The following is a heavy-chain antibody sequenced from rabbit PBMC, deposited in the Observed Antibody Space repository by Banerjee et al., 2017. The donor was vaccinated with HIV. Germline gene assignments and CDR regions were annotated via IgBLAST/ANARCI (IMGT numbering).Heavy chain of an antibody. V-gene: IGHV1S45*01. J-gene: IGHJ4*01. CDR3: ARDLAGITGWNFGL. CDR1: GFDFSGSHN. D-gene: IGHD4-1*01. CDR2: IYTGSSGSA. Sequence: QEQLKETGGGLVQPGGSLTLSCKASGFDFSGSHNMCWVRQAPGKGLEWIACIYTGSSGSAYYASWAKGRFTISKTSSTTVTLQMTSLTAADTATYFCARDLAGITGWNFGLWGQGTLVTVS.